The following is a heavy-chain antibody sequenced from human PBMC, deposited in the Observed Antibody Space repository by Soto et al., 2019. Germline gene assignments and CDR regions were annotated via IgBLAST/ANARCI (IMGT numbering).Heavy chain of an antibody. CDR2: ISYDGSNK. CDR3: ARDGGRVVGATTCYFDY. J-gene: IGHJ4*02. CDR1: GFTFSSYA. Sequence: GGSLRLSCAASGFTFSSYAMHWVRQAPGKGLEWVAVISYDGSNKYYADSVKGRFTISRDNSKNTLYLQMNSLRAEDTAVYYCARDGGRVVGATTCYFDYWGQGTLVTVSS. D-gene: IGHD1-26*01. V-gene: IGHV3-30-3*01.